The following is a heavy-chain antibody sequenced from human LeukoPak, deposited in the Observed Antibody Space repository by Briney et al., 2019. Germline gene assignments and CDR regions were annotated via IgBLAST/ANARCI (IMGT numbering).Heavy chain of an antibody. CDR3: ARCTASCYANAFDV. CDR2: INGGGDAT. CDR1: GFTFNNNA. J-gene: IGHJ3*01. D-gene: IGHD2-2*01. V-gene: IGHV3-23*01. Sequence: PGGPLRLSCATSGFTFNNNAMSWVRQAPGKGLEWVSAINGGGDATEYADSVKGRFTISRDNSKNTLYLQMNSLRPDDTAVYYCARCTASCYANAFDVWGQGTLLTVYS.